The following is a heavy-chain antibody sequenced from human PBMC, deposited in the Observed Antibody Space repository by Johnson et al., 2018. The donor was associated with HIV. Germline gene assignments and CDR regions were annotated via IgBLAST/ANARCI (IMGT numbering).Heavy chain of an antibody. CDR2: IYSGGST. CDR3: TRADYLAAGGV. CDR1: GFTVSSNY. V-gene: IGHV3-53*01. J-gene: IGHJ3*01. Sequence: VQLVESGGGLIQPGGSLRLSCAASGFTVSSNYMSWVRQAPGKGLEWVSVIYSGGSTYYADSVKGRFTISRDNSKNTLYLQMNSLRAEDTAVFYCTRADYLAAGGVWGQGTMVTVSS. D-gene: IGHD6-13*01.